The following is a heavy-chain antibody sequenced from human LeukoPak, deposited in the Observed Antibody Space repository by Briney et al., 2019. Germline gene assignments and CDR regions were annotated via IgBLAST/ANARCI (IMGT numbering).Heavy chain of an antibody. CDR2: ISSSSSYI. D-gene: IGHD1-26*01. CDR1: GFTFSSYS. J-gene: IGHJ4*02. V-gene: IGHV3-21*01. CDR3: ARDRADLYSGSYSDYFDY. Sequence: PGGSLRLSCAASGFTFSSYSMNWVRQAPGKGLEWVSSISSSSSYIYYADSVKGRFTISRDNSQNSLYLQMNSLRAEDKAVYYCARDRADLYSGSYSDYFDYWGQGTLVTVSS.